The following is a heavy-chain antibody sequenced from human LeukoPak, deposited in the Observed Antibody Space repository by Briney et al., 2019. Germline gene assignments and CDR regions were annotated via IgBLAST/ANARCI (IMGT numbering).Heavy chain of an antibody. Sequence: PGRSLRLSCAASGFTFSRHDMHWVRQATVKGLEWVSVIDTGGDTYYAVSVKGRFTISRENAKNSLYLQMNSLRAGDTAVYYCARGYSRSSKVNFDYWGQGTLVTVSS. J-gene: IGHJ4*02. CDR2: IDTGGDT. V-gene: IGHV3-13*01. D-gene: IGHD6-6*01. CDR3: ARGYSRSSKVNFDY. CDR1: GFTFSRHD.